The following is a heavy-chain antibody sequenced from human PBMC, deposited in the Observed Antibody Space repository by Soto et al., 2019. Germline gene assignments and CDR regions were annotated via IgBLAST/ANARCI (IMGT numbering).Heavy chain of an antibody. CDR3: ARTIGP. CDR1: GYTFSSYY. CDR2: INPRGGAT. J-gene: IGHJ5*02. D-gene: IGHD1-26*01. V-gene: IGHV1-46*01. Sequence: ASVKVSCKASGYTFSSYYMHWVRQAPGQGPEWMGIINPRGGATTYSQKFQGRVTMTRDTSTSTVYMELSSLRSEDTAVYYCARTIGPWGQGTLVTAPQ.